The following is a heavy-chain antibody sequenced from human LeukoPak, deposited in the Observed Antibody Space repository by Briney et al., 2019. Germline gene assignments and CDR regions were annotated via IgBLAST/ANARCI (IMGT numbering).Heavy chain of an antibody. V-gene: IGHV4-4*07. CDR2: IYTSGST. J-gene: IGHJ5*02. CDR1: GGSISSYY. Sequence: PSETLSLTCIVSGGSISSYYWSWIRQPAGKGLEWIGRIYTSGSTNYNPSLKSRVTMSVDTSKNQFSLKLSSVTAADTAVYYCARDPGDPLGANWFDPWGQGTLVTVSS. CDR3: ARDPGDPLGANWFDP. D-gene: IGHD1-14*01.